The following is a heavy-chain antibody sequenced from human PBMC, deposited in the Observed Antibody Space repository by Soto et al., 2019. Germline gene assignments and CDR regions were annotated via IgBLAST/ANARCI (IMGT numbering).Heavy chain of an antibody. CDR3: AREHQYYDFWSGYFYYYFDY. V-gene: IGHV4-4*07. CDR1: GGSISSYY. D-gene: IGHD3-3*01. CDR2: IYTSGST. Sequence: SETLSLTCTVSGGSISSYYWSWIRQPAGKGLEWIGRIYTSGSTNYNPSLKSRVTMSVDTSKNQFSLKLSSVTAADTAVYYCAREHQYYDFWSGYFYYYFDYWGQGTLVTVSS. J-gene: IGHJ4*02.